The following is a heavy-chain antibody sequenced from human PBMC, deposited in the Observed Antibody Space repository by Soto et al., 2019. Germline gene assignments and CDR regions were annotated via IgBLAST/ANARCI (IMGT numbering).Heavy chain of an antibody. CDR1: GYTFTSYY. CDR3: SSVASYGDHSRILEY. Sequence: ASVKVSCKASGYTFTSYYMHWVRQAPGQGLEWMGIINPSGGSTSYAQKFQGRGTMTRDTSTSTVYMELSSLISEDTALDYFSSVASYGDHSRILEYCGQGTLVSVSS. J-gene: IGHJ4*02. D-gene: IGHD4-17*01. CDR2: INPSGGST. V-gene: IGHV1-46*01.